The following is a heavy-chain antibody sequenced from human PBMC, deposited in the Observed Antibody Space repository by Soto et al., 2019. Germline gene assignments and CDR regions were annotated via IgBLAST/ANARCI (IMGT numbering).Heavy chain of an antibody. Sequence: QVQLQESGPGLVEPSETLSLTCSVSGDSMNNYYWSWIRQSTEKGLEWIGGISATGTTTYIASLKSRITLSVDTSKNQFSLNLKFVTAADTAVYFCARDQSGAADLWGQGTVVTVS. D-gene: IGHD7-27*01. CDR1: GDSMNNYY. J-gene: IGHJ3*01. CDR2: ISATGTT. V-gene: IGHV4-4*07. CDR3: ARDQSGAADL.